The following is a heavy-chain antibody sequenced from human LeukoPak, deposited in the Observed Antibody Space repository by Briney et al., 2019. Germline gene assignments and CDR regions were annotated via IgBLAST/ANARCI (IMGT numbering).Heavy chain of an antibody. Sequence: GGSLRLSCAASGFTVSSNYMSWVRQAPGKGLEWVSVIYSGGSTYYADSVKGRFTISRDNSKNTLYLQMNSLRAEDTAVYYCAKGADTAMVHFDYWGQGTLVTVSS. CDR3: AKGADTAMVHFDY. D-gene: IGHD5-18*01. CDR2: IYSGGST. CDR1: GFTVSSNY. J-gene: IGHJ4*02. V-gene: IGHV3-53*01.